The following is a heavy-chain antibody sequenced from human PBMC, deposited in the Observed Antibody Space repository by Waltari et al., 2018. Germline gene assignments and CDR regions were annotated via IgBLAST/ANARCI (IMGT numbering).Heavy chain of an antibody. J-gene: IGHJ4*02. Sequence: QVQLVESGGGVVQPGRSLRLSCAASGFTFSSYGMHWVRQAPGKGLEWVAVIWYDGSNKNYADSWKGRFTISRDNSKKTLDLQMNSLRAEDTAVYYCARELGGYRVYYFDYWGQGTLVTVSS. CDR2: IWYDGSNK. CDR3: ARELGGYRVYYFDY. CDR1: GFTFSSYG. V-gene: IGHV3-33*01. D-gene: IGHD3-16*01.